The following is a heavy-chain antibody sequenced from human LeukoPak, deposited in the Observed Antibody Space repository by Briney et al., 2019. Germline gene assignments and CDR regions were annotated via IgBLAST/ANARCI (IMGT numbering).Heavy chain of an antibody. CDR3: ARHVCSGGSCYSVVGAFDI. CDR1: GGSFSGYY. CDR2: INHSGST. Sequence: SETLSLTCAVDGGSFSGYYWSWIRQPPGKGLEWIGEINHSGSTNYNPSLKSRVTISVDTSKNQFSLKLSSVTAADTAVYYCARHVCSGGSCYSVVGAFDIWGQGTMVTVSS. V-gene: IGHV4-34*01. J-gene: IGHJ3*02. D-gene: IGHD2-15*01.